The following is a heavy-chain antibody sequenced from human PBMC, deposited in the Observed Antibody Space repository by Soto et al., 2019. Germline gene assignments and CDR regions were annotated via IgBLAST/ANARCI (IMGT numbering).Heavy chain of an antibody. CDR2: IYYSGST. CDR3: VRGHGNFDY. J-gene: IGHJ4*02. Sequence: PSETLSLTCSVSGGSISSADYYWSWIRQPPGKGPECIGYIYYSGSTYYNPSLKSRITMSIDTSKNQFSLELSSVTAADTAVYYCVRGHGNFDYWGQGTLVPVSS. D-gene: IGHD4-17*01. V-gene: IGHV4-30-4*01. CDR1: GGSISSADYY.